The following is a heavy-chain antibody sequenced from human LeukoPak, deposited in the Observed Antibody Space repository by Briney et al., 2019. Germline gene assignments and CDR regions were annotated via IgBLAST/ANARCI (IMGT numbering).Heavy chain of an antibody. CDR2: INSDGSST. V-gene: IGHV3-74*01. D-gene: IGHD2-2*02. CDR1: GFTFSSYW. CDR3: ARVVVPAAIGFDP. Sequence: GGSLSLSCAASGFTFSSYWMHWVRQAPGKGLVWVSRINSDGSSTSYADSVKGRFTNSRDNAKNTLYLQMNSLRAEDTAVYYCARVVVPAAIGFDPWGQGTLVTVSS. J-gene: IGHJ5*02.